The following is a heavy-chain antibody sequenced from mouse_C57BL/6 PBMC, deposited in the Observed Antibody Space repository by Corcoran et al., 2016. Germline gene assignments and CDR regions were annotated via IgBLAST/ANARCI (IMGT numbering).Heavy chain of an antibody. CDR2: IYPRSGNT. J-gene: IGHJ1*03. CDR1: GYTFTSYG. Sequence: QVQLQQSGAELARPGASVKLSCKASGYTFTSYGISWVKQRTGQGLEWIGEIYPRSGNTYYNEKFKGKATLTADKSSSTAYMELLSLTSEDSAVYFCARSHYYGSSGYFDVWGTGTTVTVSS. CDR3: ARSHYYGSSGYFDV. D-gene: IGHD1-1*01. V-gene: IGHV1-81*01.